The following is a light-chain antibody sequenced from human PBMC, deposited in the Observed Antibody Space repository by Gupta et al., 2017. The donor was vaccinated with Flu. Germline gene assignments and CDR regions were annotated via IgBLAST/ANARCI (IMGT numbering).Light chain of an antibody. V-gene: IGLV1-51*01. CDR3: GTSDTSRNDGV. J-gene: IGLJ3*02. CDR2: EDN. CDR1: TFNVGSNY. Sequence: KVVISCSGTTFNVGSNYVGWYQQRPGTAPNLLIYEDNKRPSGIPERFSCSPDGTSATLGIAGLQTGEEATYYCGTSDTSRNDGVFGGGTKVTVL.